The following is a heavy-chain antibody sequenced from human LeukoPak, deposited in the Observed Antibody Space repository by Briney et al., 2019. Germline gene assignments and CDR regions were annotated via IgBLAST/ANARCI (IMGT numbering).Heavy chain of an antibody. CDR1: GYPINNAYY. CDR2: HVNTDST. D-gene: IGHD2-8*01. J-gene: IGHJ6*03. V-gene: IGHV4-38-2*01. CDR3: ARQYDSYFYYYVDL. Sequence: SETLSLTCAVSGYPINNAYYWGWSRQPPGKGGGGIGIHVNTDSTYYNPSLQNRVSMSVDTSRNQFSLKLSFVTAADTAVYYCARQYDSYFYYYVDLWGTGTSVTVSS.